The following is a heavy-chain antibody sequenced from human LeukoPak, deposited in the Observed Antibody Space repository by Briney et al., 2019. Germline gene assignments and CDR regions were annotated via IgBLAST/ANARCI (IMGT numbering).Heavy chain of an antibody. CDR3: AKGGLGGYDYRSFDY. J-gene: IGHJ4*02. D-gene: IGHD5-12*01. Sequence: PGGSLRLSCAASGFTFSSYAMSWVRQAPGKGLEWVSAISGSGGSTYYADSVKGRFTISRDNSKNTLYLQMNSLRAEGTAVYYCAKGGLGGYDYRSFDYWGQGTLVTVSS. V-gene: IGHV3-23*01. CDR2: ISGSGGST. CDR1: GFTFSSYA.